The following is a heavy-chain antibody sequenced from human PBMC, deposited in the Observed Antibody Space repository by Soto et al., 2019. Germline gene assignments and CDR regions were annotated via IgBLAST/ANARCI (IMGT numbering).Heavy chain of an antibody. CDR2: IDWDDDK. J-gene: IGHJ6*02. Sequence: SGPTLVNPTQTLTLTCTFSGFSLNSNGMCVNWIRQPPGKALEWLALIDWDDDKYYSTSMKTRLTISRDTSKNQVVLTMTNMDPVDRATYYCTRTPALPLGYPHGMDVWGQGTTVTVSS. D-gene: IGHD7-27*01. V-gene: IGHV2-70*13. CDR3: TRTPALPLGYPHGMDV. CDR1: GFSLNSNGMC.